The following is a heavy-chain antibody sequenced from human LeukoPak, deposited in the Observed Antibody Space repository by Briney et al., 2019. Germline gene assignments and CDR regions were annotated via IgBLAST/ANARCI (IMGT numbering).Heavy chain of an antibody. V-gene: IGHV4-59*01. D-gene: IGHD3-10*01. J-gene: IGHJ6*03. CDR2: IYYSGNT. CDR3: ARVIGRRGYYYYMDV. Sequence: PSETLSLTCTVSGDSISSYYWSWIRQPPGKGLEWIGHIYYSGNTNYNPSFRSRVTISVDRSKNQFSLNLSSVSAADTAVFYCARVIGRRGYYYYMDVWGKGTTVTVSS. CDR1: GDSISSYY.